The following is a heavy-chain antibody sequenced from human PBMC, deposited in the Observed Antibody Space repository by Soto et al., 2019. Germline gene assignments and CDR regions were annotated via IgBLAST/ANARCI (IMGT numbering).Heavy chain of an antibody. CDR3: ARGVYYLDV. CDR2: INSDVSST. J-gene: IGHJ6*03. V-gene: IGHV3-74*01. Sequence: EVQLVESVGGLVQPGGSLRLSCAASGFTFSRYWMHWVRQAPGKGLVWVSHINSDVSSTSYADSVKGRFTISRDNARNTLYLQMNSLRAEDTAVYYWARGVYYLDVWGKGTTVTVSS. CDR1: GFTFSRYW.